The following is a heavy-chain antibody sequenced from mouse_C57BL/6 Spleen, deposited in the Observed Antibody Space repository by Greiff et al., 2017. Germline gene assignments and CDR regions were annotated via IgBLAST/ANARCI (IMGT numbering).Heavy chain of an antibody. V-gene: IGHV1-64*01. Sequence: LQPGAELVKPGASVKLSCKASGYTFTSYWMHWVKQRPGQGLEWIGMIHPNSGSTNYNEKFKSKATLTVDKSSSTAYMQLSSLTSEDSAVYYCARGGYSKPYYFDYWGQGTTLTVSS. CDR3: ARGGYSKPYYFDY. D-gene: IGHD2-5*01. CDR1: GYTFTSYW. CDR2: IHPNSGST. J-gene: IGHJ2*01.